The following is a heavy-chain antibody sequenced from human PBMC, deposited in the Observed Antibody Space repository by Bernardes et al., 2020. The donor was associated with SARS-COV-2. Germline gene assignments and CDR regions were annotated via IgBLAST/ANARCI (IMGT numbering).Heavy chain of an antibody. D-gene: IGHD2-21*02. V-gene: IGHV3-30*03. J-gene: IGHJ4*02. Sequence: GGSLRLSCSVSGFSFNNFALHWVRQSPVRVLEWLAFISYDLSKKYYADSLKGRFSIYRDNSKNTLYLQMNSLRAEDTAVYYCASNRKSRVVTAILDYWGQETLVTVSS. CDR2: ISYDLSKK. CDR3: ASNRKSRVVTAILDY. CDR1: GFSFNNFA.